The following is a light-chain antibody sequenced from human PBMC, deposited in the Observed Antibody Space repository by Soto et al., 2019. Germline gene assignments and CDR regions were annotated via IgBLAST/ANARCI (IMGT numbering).Light chain of an antibody. Sequence: DIQMTQSPSSLSSSVGERVTITCRASQGIANYLNWYQQKPGKAPKLLIYDASSLESGVPSRFSGSGSGTEFTLTISSLQPDDFATYYCQQYNSYWTFGQGTKVDIK. CDR1: QGIANY. CDR2: DAS. CDR3: QQYNSYWT. V-gene: IGKV1-5*01. J-gene: IGKJ1*01.